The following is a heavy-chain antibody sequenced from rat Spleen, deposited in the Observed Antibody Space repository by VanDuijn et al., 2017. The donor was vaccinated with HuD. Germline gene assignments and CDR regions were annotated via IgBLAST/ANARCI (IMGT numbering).Heavy chain of an antibody. CDR1: GFTFSDYY. D-gene: IGHD1-2*01. J-gene: IGHJ4*01. CDR3: ARHDYSSYPRGVMDA. CDR2: ISTGGGNT. V-gene: IGHV5-25*01. Sequence: EVQLVESDGDLVQPGRSLKLSCAASGFTFSDYYMAWVRQAPTKGLEWVASISTGGGNTYYRDSVKGRFTISRDNAKSTLYLQMDSLRSEDTATYYCARHDYSSYPRGVMDAWGQGASVTVSS.